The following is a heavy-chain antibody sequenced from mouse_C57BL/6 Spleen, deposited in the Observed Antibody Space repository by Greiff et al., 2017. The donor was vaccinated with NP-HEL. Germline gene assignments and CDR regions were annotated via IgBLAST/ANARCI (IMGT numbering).Heavy chain of an antibody. CDR3: TRRRNWGPYFDY. V-gene: IGHV1-15*01. J-gene: IGHJ2*01. CDR1: GYTFTDYE. CDR2: IDPETGGT. D-gene: IGHD4-1*01. Sequence: QVQLKQSGAELVRPGASVTLSCKASGYTFTDYEMHWVKQTPVHGLEWIGAIDPETGGTAYNQKFKGKAILTADKSSSTAYMELRSLTSEDSAVYYCTRRRNWGPYFDYWGQGTTLTVSS.